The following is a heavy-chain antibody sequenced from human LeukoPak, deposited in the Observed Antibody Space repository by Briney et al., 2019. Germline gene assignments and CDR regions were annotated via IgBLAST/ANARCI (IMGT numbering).Heavy chain of an antibody. CDR2: IQYDGSNE. V-gene: IGHV3-30*02. Sequence: GGSLRLSCAASGFTFSSYGMHWVRQAPGKGLEWVAYIQYDGSNEQYADSVKGRFSISRDSSKNILYLQMNSLTADDTAVYYCVRGPRYYDDSGFHYGVFDIWGQGTVVTVSS. CDR1: GFTFSSYG. J-gene: IGHJ3*02. CDR3: VRGPRYYDDSGFHYGVFDI. D-gene: IGHD3-22*01.